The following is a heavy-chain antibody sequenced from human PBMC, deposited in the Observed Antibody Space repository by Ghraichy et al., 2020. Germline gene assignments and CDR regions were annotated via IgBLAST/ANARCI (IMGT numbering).Heavy chain of an antibody. Sequence: LSLTCAASGFTFSSYGMHWVRQAPGKGLEWVAVIWYDGSNKYYADSVKGRFTISRDNSKNTLYLQMNSLRAEDTAVYYCAGGYCTGGVCLDYWGQGTLVTVSS. V-gene: IGHV3-33*01. CDR2: IWYDGSNK. CDR1: GFTFSSYG. J-gene: IGHJ4*02. D-gene: IGHD2-8*02. CDR3: AGGYCTGGVCLDY.